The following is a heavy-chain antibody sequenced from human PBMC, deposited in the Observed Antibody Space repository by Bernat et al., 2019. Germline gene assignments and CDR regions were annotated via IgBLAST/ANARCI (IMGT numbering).Heavy chain of an antibody. J-gene: IGHJ4*02. CDR2: VYYNGGT. CDR1: GGSIGSYY. Sequence: QVQLQELGPGLVKPSETLSLTCTVSGGSIGSYYWTWIRQPPGKGLEWIGYVYYNGGTNYNPSLKSRVTVSVDTSKNQFSLKLSSVTAADTAVYYCASGSSYFDYWGQGTLVTVSS. V-gene: IGHV4-59*01. D-gene: IGHD1-26*01. CDR3: ASGSSYFDY.